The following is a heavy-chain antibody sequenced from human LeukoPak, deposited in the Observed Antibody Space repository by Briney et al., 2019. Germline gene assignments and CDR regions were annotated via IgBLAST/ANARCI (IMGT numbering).Heavy chain of an antibody. D-gene: IGHD3-22*01. CDR3: ARKYYYDSSGYYNDY. CDR2: ISGSGGST. Sequence: GGSLRLSCAASGFTFSSYAMSWVRQAPGKGLEWVSAISGSGGSTYYADSVKGRFTISRDNSKNTLYLRMNSLRAEDTAVYYCARKYYYDSSGYYNDYWGQGTLVTVSS. V-gene: IGHV3-23*01. J-gene: IGHJ4*02. CDR1: GFTFSSYA.